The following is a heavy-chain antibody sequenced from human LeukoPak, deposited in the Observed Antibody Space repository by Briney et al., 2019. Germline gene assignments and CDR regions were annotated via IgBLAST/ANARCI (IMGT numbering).Heavy chain of an antibody. V-gene: IGHV1-18*01. D-gene: IGHD3-3*01. CDR2: ISAYNGKT. CDR1: GYTFTSYG. J-gene: IGHJ6*03. Sequence: ASVKVSCKASGYTFTSYGISWVRQAPGQGLEWMGWISAYNGKTNYAQKLQGRVTMTTDTSTSTAYMELRSLRSDDTAVYYCARHYYDFWSGYYRGYYYYYMDVWGKGTTVTVSS. CDR3: ARHYYDFWSGYYRGYYYYYMDV.